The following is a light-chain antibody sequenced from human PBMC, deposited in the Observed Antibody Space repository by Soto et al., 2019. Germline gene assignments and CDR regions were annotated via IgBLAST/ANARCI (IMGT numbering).Light chain of an antibody. J-gene: IGLJ1*01. Sequence: QLVLTQSPSASASLGASVKLTCTLSSGHSNYAIAWHLQQPEKGPRYLMKVNSDGSHRKGDGIPDRFSGSSSGAQRYLTISSLQSEDEADYYCQTWGTGIRVFGTGTKVTVL. CDR1: SGHSNYA. V-gene: IGLV4-69*01. CDR2: VNSDGSH. CDR3: QTWGTGIRV.